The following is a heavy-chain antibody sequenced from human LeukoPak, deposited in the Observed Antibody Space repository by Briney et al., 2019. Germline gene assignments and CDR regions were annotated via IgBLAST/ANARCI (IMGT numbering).Heavy chain of an antibody. CDR3: ARERTCSSTSCYGPQKGWFDP. J-gene: IGHJ5*02. CDR2: IYYSGST. D-gene: IGHD2-2*01. V-gene: IGHV4-39*07. CDR1: GGSISSSSYY. Sequence: PSETLSLTCTVSGGSISSSSYYWGWIRQPPGKGLEWIGSIYYSGSTYYNPSLKSRVTISVDTSKNQFSLKLSSVTAADTAVYYCARERTCSSTSCYGPQKGWFDPWGQGTLVTVSS.